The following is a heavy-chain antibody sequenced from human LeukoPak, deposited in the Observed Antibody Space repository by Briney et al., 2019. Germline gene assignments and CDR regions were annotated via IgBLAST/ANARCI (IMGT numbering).Heavy chain of an antibody. Sequence: ASVKVSCKASGYTFTSYAMHWVRPAPGQRLEWMGWINAGNGNTNNSQKFQGRVTITRDTSASTAYMELSSLRSEDTAVYYCARGDPQVYCSSTSCYGAGIYYYGMDGWGKGTTVTVSS. CDR3: ARGDPQVYCSSTSCYGAGIYYYGMDG. J-gene: IGHJ6*04. CDR2: INAGNGNT. V-gene: IGHV1-3*01. CDR1: GYTFTSYA. D-gene: IGHD2-2*01.